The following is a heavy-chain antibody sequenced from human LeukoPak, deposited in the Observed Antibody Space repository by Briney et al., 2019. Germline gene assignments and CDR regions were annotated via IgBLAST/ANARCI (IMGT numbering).Heavy chain of an antibody. D-gene: IGHD3-10*01. V-gene: IGHV3-30*02. CDR3: AKVTYGSGTYGAFDY. CDR1: GFTFSNNG. J-gene: IGHJ4*02. CDR2: IQFDESEK. Sequence: GGSLRLSCTASGFTFSNNGMRWVRQAPGKGLEWVAFIQFDESEKYYVDSVKGRFTISRDNSKNTLYLQMNSLRAEDTAVYYCAKVTYGSGTYGAFDYWGQGTLVTVSS.